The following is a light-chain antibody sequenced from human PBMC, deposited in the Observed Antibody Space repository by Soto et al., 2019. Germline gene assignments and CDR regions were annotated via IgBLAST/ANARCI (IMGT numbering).Light chain of an antibody. V-gene: IGLV1-40*01. CDR3: QSYDSSLSAVI. J-gene: IGLJ2*01. CDR1: SSNIGAGYD. Sequence: QSVLTQPPSVSGAPGQRVTISCTGSSSNIGAGYDVHWYQLLPGTAPKLLIYGNTNRPSGVPDRFSGSKSGTSASLAITGLQAEDEADYCCQSYDSSLSAVIFGGGTKLTVL. CDR2: GNT.